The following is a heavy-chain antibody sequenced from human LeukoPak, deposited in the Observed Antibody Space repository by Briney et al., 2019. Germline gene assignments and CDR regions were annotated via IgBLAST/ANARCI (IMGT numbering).Heavy chain of an antibody. CDR2: IDYSGGSS. J-gene: IGHJ4*02. CDR1: GFTLSSYE. D-gene: IGHD3-16*01. CDR3: ARDSRGSNPGY. V-gene: IGHV3-23*01. Sequence: SGGSLRLSCTVSGFTLSSYEMSWIRQAPGKGLEWVSSIDYSGGSSYYPDSVKGRFTISRDDSKNTLYLQMNSLRAEDTAVYYCARDSRGSNPGYWGQGTLVTVSS.